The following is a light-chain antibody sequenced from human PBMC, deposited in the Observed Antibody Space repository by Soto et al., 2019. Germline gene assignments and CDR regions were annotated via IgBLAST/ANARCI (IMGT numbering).Light chain of an antibody. CDR3: QSYDTSLSVV. CDR2: GNN. Sequence: QLVLTQPPSVSGAPGQRVTISCTGSSSNIGAGYDVHWYQHLPGTAPKLLIYGNNNRPSGVPDRFSGSKSGTSASLAITGLQAEDEADYYCQSYDTSLSVVFGGGTKVTVL. CDR1: SSNIGAGYD. J-gene: IGLJ2*01. V-gene: IGLV1-40*01.